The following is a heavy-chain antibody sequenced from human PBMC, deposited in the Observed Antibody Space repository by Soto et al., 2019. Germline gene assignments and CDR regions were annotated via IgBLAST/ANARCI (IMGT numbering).Heavy chain of an antibody. D-gene: IGHD3-10*01. CDR1: GFTFSSYA. Sequence: QVQLVESGGGVVQPGRSLRLSCAASGFTFSSYAMHWVRQAQGKGLEWVAVISYDGSNKYYADSVKGRFTISRDNSKNTLYLQMNSLRAEDTAVYYCARVGSTVLLWFGESTDAFDIWGQGTMVTVSS. J-gene: IGHJ3*02. CDR2: ISYDGSNK. CDR3: ARVGSTVLLWFGESTDAFDI. V-gene: IGHV3-30-3*01.